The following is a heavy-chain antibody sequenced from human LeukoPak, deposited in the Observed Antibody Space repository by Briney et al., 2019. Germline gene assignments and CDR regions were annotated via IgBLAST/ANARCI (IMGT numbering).Heavy chain of an antibody. Sequence: PSETLSLTCTVTGDSISRDFWNWIRQPVGKELEWIGRIYTRGSTNYNPSLKSRATMAVDTSKNQISLNLISLTAADTAVYYCAXXXAXFDPWXXGXLVTVSS. V-gene: IGHV4-4*07. CDR3: AXXXAXFDP. CDR2: IYTRGST. J-gene: IGHJ5*02. CDR1: GDSISRDF.